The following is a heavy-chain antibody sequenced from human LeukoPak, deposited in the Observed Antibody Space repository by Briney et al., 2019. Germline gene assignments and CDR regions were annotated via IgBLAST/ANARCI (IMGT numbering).Heavy chain of an antibody. CDR1: GFTFSSYA. D-gene: IGHD3-10*01. J-gene: IGHJ4*02. Sequence: GGSLRLSCAASGFTFSSYAMSWVPQAPGKGLEWVSAISGSGGSTYYADSVKGRFTISRDNSKNTLYLQMNSLRAEDTAVYYCAKSLRGVVVPYYDYWGQGTLVTVSS. V-gene: IGHV3-23*01. CDR2: ISGSGGST. CDR3: AKSLRGVVVPYYDY.